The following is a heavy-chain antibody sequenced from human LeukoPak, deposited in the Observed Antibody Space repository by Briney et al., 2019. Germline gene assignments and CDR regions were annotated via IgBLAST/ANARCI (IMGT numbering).Heavy chain of an antibody. CDR2: IFYSGST. CDR1: SGSISTSNYY. CDR3: AKSNGYGLIDI. J-gene: IGHJ3*02. D-gene: IGHD3-22*01. V-gene: IGHV4-39*07. Sequence: SETLSLTCTVSSGSISTSNYYWGWVGQPPGKALEWSGNIFYSGSTYYSPSLKSRVNISLDTSRNQFSLKLNSVTAADTAVYYCAKSNGYGLIDIGGQGTMVTVSS.